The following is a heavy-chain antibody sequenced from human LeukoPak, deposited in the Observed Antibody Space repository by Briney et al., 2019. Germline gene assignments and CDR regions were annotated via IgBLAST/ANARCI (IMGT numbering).Heavy chain of an antibody. J-gene: IGHJ3*01. CDR2: ISYDGSNK. V-gene: IGHV3-30*18. CDR3: AKGGYFDSSGLGDFDL. D-gene: IGHD3-22*01. Sequence: PGGSLRLSCAASGFTFSSYGMHWVRQAPGKGLEGVADISYDGSNKYYADSVKVRFTISRDNPKNTLYLPVNSVRGEDSAVYFCAKGGYFDSSGLGDFDLWGQGTMVSVSS. CDR1: GFTFSSYG.